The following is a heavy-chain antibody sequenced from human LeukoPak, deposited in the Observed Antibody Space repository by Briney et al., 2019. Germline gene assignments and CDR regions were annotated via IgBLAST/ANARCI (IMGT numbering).Heavy chain of an antibody. J-gene: IGHJ3*02. D-gene: IGHD5-18*01. V-gene: IGHV3-48*02. CDR1: RFTFSRNG. CDR2: ISSSSDAL. CDR3: ARDARYTWAFEI. Sequence: GGSLRLSCAASRFTFSRNGMNWVRQAPGKGLEWVSYISSSSDALYYADSVKGRFTVSRDNAKNSLYLQMNSLRDEDTAVYYCARDARYTWAFEICGPRTTGTVSS.